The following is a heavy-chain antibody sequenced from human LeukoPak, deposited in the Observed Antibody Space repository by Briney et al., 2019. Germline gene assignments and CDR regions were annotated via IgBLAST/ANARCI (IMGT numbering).Heavy chain of an antibody. Sequence: GGSLRLSCAASGFTFSSYAMHWVRQAPGKGLECVAVISYDGSNKYYADSVKGRFTISRDNSKNTLYLQMNSLRAEDTAVYYCARGCPGYSSGWYYFDYWGQGTLVTVSS. CDR1: GFTFSSYA. D-gene: IGHD6-19*01. CDR2: ISYDGSNK. J-gene: IGHJ4*02. V-gene: IGHV3-30-3*01. CDR3: ARGCPGYSSGWYYFDY.